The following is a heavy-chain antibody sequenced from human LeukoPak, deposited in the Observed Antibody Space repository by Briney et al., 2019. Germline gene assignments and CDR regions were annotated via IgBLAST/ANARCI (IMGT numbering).Heavy chain of an antibody. Sequence: GGSLRLSCAASGLTFSNYGMSWVRQAPGKGLKWVSSITNSGGDTSYADSVKGRFTISRDNSKNTLYLQMNSLRAKDTAVYYCAKDKTSCSGGTCYGAPDFWGQGTLVTVSS. V-gene: IGHV3-23*01. J-gene: IGHJ4*02. D-gene: IGHD2-15*01. CDR3: AKDKTSCSGGTCYGAPDF. CDR2: ITNSGGDT. CDR1: GLTFSNYG.